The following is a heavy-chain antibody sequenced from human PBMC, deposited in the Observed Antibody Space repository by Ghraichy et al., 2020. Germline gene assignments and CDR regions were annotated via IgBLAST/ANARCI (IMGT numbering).Heavy chain of an antibody. J-gene: IGHJ1*01. D-gene: IGHD1-1*01. Sequence: GESLNISCTTSGFTFSSYAMHWVRQAPGKGLAWVTIVSYDGRRKFYADAVKGRFTVSRDNSENPVYLQMDSLKEEDTAFYFCARDLLEFSTGWTRAYDWGHVTLVTVS. CDR1: GFTFSSYA. CDR3: ARDLLEFSTGWTRAYD. CDR2: VSYDGRRK. V-gene: IGHV3-30*19.